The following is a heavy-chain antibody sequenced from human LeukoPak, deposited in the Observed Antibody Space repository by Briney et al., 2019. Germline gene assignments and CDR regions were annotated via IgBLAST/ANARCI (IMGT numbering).Heavy chain of an antibody. J-gene: IGHJ4*02. CDR1: GGSLSSCDYY. V-gene: IGHV4-30-4*08. CDR3: ARDVGGD. D-gene: IGHD3-3*01. CDR2: IYYSGST. Sequence: SQTLSLTCTVSGGSLSSCDYYWSWLRQPPGMALEWIGYIYYSGSTYYHPCLKSRVTIAVDTSKNQFSLKLSSVTAADTAVYYCARDVGGDWGQGTLVTVSS.